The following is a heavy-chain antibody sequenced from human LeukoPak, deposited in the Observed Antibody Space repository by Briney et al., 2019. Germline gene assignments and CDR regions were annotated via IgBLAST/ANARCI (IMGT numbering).Heavy chain of an antibody. CDR1: GYTFTGYY. J-gene: IGHJ4*02. CDR3: ARVGYYDSSDTDY. D-gene: IGHD3-22*01. V-gene: IGHV1-2*04. CDR2: INPNSGGT. Sequence: ASVKVSCKASGYTFTGYYMHWVRQAPGQGLEWMGWINPNSGGTNYAQKFQGWVTMTRDTSISTAYMELSRLRSDDTAVYYCARVGYYDSSDTDYWGQGTLVTVSS.